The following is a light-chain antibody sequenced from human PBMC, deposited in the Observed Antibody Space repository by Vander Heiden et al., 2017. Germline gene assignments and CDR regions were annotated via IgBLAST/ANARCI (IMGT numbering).Light chain of an antibody. J-gene: IGLJ2*01. CDR2: DNI. V-gene: IGLV1-40*01. CDR1: TSTIGAGYD. Sequence: HSVLTQPPSVSGAPGQRVTNPCTGSTSTIGAGYDVHWYQQLPGTAPKLLIYDNINRPSGVPDRFSGSKSGTSASLAITGLQAEDEADYYCQSYDSSLGGHVVFGGGTKLTVL. CDR3: QSYDSSLGGHVV.